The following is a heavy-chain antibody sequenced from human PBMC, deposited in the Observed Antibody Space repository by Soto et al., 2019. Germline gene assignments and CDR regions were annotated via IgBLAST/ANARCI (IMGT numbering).Heavy chain of an antibody. CDR2: ITGSGGGT. CDR1: GFTFSSYA. D-gene: IGHD3-22*01. CDR3: ARDSSGYYNLPTCFEI. V-gene: IGHV3-23*01. Sequence: GSLRLSCAAYGFTFSSYAMSWVRQAPGKGLEWVSSITGSGGGTDYADSVKGRFTISRDNSKNTLYLQMNSLRAEDTAVYFCARDSSGYYNLPTCFEIWAQGPLVALSS. J-gene: IGHJ4*02.